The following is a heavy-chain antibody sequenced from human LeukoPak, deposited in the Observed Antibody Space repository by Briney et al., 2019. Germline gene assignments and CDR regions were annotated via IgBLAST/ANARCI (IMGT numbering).Heavy chain of an antibody. J-gene: IGHJ4*02. Sequence: GGSLRLSCTASGFTFGDYAMSWVRQAPGKGLEWVGFIRSKAYGGTTEYAASVKGRFTISRDDSKSIAYLQMTSLKTEDTAVYYCTRVLYFDYWGQGTLVTVSS. CDR2: IRSKAYGGTT. CDR3: TRVLYFDY. CDR1: GFTFGDYA. V-gene: IGHV3-49*04.